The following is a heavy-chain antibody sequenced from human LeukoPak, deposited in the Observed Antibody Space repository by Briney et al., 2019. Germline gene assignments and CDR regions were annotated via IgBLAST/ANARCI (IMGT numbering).Heavy chain of an antibody. CDR2: INHSGST. J-gene: IGHJ4*02. CDR3: ARYNLRWTFDY. Sequence: SETLSLTCAVYGGSFSGYYWSWIRQPPGKGLEWIGEINHSGSTNYNPSLKGRVTISVDTSKNQFSLKLSSVTAADTAVYYCARYNLRWTFDYWGQGTLVTVSS. CDR1: GGSFSGYY. D-gene: IGHD4-23*01. V-gene: IGHV4-34*01.